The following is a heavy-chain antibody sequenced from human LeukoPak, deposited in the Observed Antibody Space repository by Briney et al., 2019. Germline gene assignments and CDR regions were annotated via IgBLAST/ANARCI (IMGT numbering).Heavy chain of an antibody. J-gene: IGHJ4*02. CDR3: ARDFAGVIITPSFDY. D-gene: IGHD3-10*01. CDR1: GFTFSSYS. V-gene: IGHV3-48*02. CDR2: ISSSSSTI. Sequence: GGPLRLFCAASGFTFSSYSMNWVRQAPGKGLEWVSYISSSSSTIYYADSVKGRFTISRDNAKNSLYLQMNSLRDEDTAVYYCARDFAGVIITPSFDYWGQGTLVTVSS.